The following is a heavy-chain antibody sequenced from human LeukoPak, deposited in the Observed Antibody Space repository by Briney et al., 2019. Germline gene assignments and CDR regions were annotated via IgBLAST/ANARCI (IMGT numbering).Heavy chain of an antibody. D-gene: IGHD2-2*01. Sequence: TGGSLRLSCSASGSTLSRYGMHWVRQAPGKGLEYVSGISSNGGSTNYADSVKGRFTISRDNSKNTLHLQMSSLRAEDTAVYYCVKGYCSSISCSLIDYGGQGTLVTVSS. CDR1: GSTLSRYG. J-gene: IGHJ4*02. V-gene: IGHV3-64D*06. CDR2: ISSNGGST. CDR3: VKGYCSSISCSLIDY.